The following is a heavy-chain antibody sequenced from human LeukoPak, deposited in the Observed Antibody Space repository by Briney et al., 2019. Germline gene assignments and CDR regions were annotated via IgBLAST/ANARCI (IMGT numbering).Heavy chain of an antibody. CDR3: ARGSQDYYDSSGYVNFDY. D-gene: IGHD3-22*01. J-gene: IGHJ4*02. Sequence: PSETLPLTCAVYGGSFSGYYWSWIRQPPGKGLEWIGEINHSGSTNYNPTLKSRVTISVDTSKNQFSLKLSSVTAADTAVYYCARGSQDYYDSSGYVNFDYWGQGTLVTVSS. CDR2: INHSGST. CDR1: GGSFSGYY. V-gene: IGHV4-34*01.